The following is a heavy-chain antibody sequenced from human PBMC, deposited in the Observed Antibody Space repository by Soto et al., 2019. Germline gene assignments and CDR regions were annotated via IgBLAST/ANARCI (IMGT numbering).Heavy chain of an antibody. CDR1: VFTFSNAW. V-gene: IGHV3-15*01. CDR3: TTHPRDYVWGSYTFYYYSGMDV. Sequence: GWSLRLSCASSVFTFSNAWMSWVRQAPGKGLEWVGRIKSKTDGGTTDYAAPVKGRFTISRDDSKNTLYLQMNSLKTEDTAVYYCTTHPRDYVWGSYTFYYYSGMDVWGQGTTVTVSS. J-gene: IGHJ6*02. D-gene: IGHD3-16*01. CDR2: IKSKTDGGTT.